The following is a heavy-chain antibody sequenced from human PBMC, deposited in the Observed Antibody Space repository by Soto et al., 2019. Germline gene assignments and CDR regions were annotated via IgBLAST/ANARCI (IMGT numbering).Heavy chain of an antibody. D-gene: IGHD3-3*01. CDR2: IWYDGSNK. CDR3: ARDKAYYDFWSGYYTVYYYYGMDV. CDR1: GFTFSSYG. Sequence: GGSLRLSCAASGFTFSSYGMHWVRQAPGKGLEWVAVIWYDGSNKYYADSVKGRFTISRDNSKNTLYLQMNSLRAEDTAVYYCARDKAYYDFWSGYYTVYYYYGMDVWGQGTTVTVSS. V-gene: IGHV3-33*01. J-gene: IGHJ6*02.